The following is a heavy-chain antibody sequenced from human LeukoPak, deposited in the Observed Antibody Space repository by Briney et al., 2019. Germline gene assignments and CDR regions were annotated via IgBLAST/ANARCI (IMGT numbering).Heavy chain of an antibody. V-gene: IGHV4-34*01. J-gene: IGHJ5*02. CDR3: ARAVVVVAATGGGNWLDP. CDR1: GGSFSGYY. CDR2: INHSGST. D-gene: IGHD2-15*01. Sequence: SETLSLTCAVYGGSFSGYYWSWIRQPPGKGLEWIGEINHSGSTNYNPSLKSRVTISVDTSQDQFSLKLSSVTAADTAVYYCARAVVVVAATGGGNWLDPWGQGTLVTVSS.